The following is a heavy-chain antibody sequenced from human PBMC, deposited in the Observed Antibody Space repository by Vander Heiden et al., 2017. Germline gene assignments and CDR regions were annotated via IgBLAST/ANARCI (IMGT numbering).Heavy chain of an antibody. CDR2: ISWNTGSI. Sequence: EVQLVESGGGLVQPGRSLRISCAASGFTSDDYAMHWVRQAPGKGLEWVSSISWNTGSIGYADSVKGRFTISRDNAKNALFLQMNTVRGDDMALYYCAKGYCGTTLCHLHSWGQGTLVTVSS. CDR1: GFTSDDYA. CDR3: AKGYCGTTLCHLHS. D-gene: IGHD2-2*01. V-gene: IGHV3-9*02. J-gene: IGHJ4*02.